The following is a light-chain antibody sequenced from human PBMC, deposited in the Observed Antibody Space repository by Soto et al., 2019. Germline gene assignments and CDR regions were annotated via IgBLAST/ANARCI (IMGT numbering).Light chain of an antibody. CDR2: AS. Sequence: EIVLTQSPGTLSLSPGERATLSCRASQSVSDSYLAWYQQKPGQAPRLLIYASSRATGIPDRFSGSGSGTDFTLTFRRLEPEDFAVYDCQHYGTSALFGPGTKVDIK. V-gene: IGKV3-20*01. CDR1: QSVSDSY. J-gene: IGKJ3*01. CDR3: QHYGTSAL.